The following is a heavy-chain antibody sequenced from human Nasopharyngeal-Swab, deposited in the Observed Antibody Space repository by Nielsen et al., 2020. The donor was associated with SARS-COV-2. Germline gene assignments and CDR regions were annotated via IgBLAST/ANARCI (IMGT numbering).Heavy chain of an antibody. CDR3: ARERYGYSSGWYEDDWFDP. D-gene: IGHD6-19*01. CDR1: GYTFTSYD. CDR2: MNPNSVNT. V-gene: IGHV1-8*01. Sequence: ASVKVSCRASGYTFTSYDINWVRQATGQGLEWMGWMNPNSVNTGYAQKFQGRVTMTRNTSISTAYMELSSLRSEDTAVYYCARERYGYSSGWYEDDWFDPWGQGTLVTVSS. J-gene: IGHJ5*02.